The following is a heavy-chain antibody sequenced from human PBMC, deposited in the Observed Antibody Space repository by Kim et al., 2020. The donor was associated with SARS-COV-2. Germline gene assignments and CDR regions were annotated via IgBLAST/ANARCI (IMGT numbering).Heavy chain of an antibody. D-gene: IGHD2-15*01. V-gene: IGHV3-53*01. J-gene: IGHJ4*02. CDR2: SGDSK. CDR3: ARDALLIY. Sequence: SGDSKQYADSGRGRFTISRDKAKNALYLQMNSLRVDDTAGYYCARDALLIYWGQGTLVTVSS.